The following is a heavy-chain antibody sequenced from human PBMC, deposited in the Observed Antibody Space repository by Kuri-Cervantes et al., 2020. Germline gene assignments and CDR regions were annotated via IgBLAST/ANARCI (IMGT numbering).Heavy chain of an antibody. Sequence: GESLKISCAASGFTSRSYSMNWVRQAPGKGLEWVSYISSSSSTIYYADSVKGRFTISRDNAKNSLYLQMNSLRDEDTAVYYCARDVSVTASYPYWYFDLWGRGTLVTVSS. D-gene: IGHD2-21*02. V-gene: IGHV3-48*02. CDR2: ISSSSSTI. CDR1: GFTSRSYS. J-gene: IGHJ2*01. CDR3: ARDVSVTASYPYWYFDL.